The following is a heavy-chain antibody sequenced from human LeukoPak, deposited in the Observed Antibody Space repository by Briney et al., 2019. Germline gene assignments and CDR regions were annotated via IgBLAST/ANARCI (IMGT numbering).Heavy chain of an antibody. CDR2: ISYDGSNK. Sequence: GGSLRLSCAASGFTFSSYGMHWVRQAPGKGLEWVAVISYDGSNKYYADSVKGRFTISRDNSKNTLYLQMNSLRAEDTAVYYCAKSEWSYYGSGPAGGMDVWGQGTTVTVSS. D-gene: IGHD3-10*01. CDR3: AKSEWSYYGSGPAGGMDV. CDR1: GFTFSSYG. V-gene: IGHV3-30*18. J-gene: IGHJ6*02.